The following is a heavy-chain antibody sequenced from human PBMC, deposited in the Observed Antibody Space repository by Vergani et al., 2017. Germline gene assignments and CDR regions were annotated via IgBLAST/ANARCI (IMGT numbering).Heavy chain of an antibody. Sequence: QVQLQESGPGLVKPSETLTLTCDVSDSSIMTNPYWGWFRQSPGKGLEWIGCIHHSGDTHYNPSLKSRVTISVDTSKNQFSLKLSSVTAADTAVYYCARHHYGADDNWFDPWGQGTLVTVSS. CDR3: ARHHYGADDNWFDP. CDR2: IHHSGDT. CDR1: DSSIMTNPY. J-gene: IGHJ5*02. V-gene: IGHV4-38-2*01. D-gene: IGHD4-17*01.